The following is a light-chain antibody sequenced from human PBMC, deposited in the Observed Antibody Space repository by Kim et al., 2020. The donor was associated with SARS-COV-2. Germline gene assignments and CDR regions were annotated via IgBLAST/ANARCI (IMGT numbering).Light chain of an antibody. CDR3: QAYDSSKYLV. CDR1: GGNNANSY. J-gene: IGLJ2*01. Sequence: KSVTISCTGSGGNNANSYVQWYRQRPSRATTIVICEGSRTPSGVPDRFSGSFDSSGNSAALTISGLRTRDEADYYCQAYDSSKYLVFGGGTQLTVL. V-gene: IGLV6-57*02. CDR2: EGS.